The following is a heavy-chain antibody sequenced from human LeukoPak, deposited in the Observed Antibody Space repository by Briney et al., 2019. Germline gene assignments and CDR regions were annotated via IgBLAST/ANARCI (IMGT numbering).Heavy chain of an antibody. J-gene: IGHJ4*02. Sequence: GESLKTSCVGSGYDFTDTWIAWVRQMPGKGLEWMGIVYPADSDIRYSPSFQGQVTISADKSITTAYLQWSSLKASDSAMYYCARLQGQLGSSCNYWGQGTLVTVSS. CDR3: ARLQGQLGSSCNY. V-gene: IGHV5-51*01. CDR1: GYDFTDTW. D-gene: IGHD6-13*01. CDR2: VYPADSDI.